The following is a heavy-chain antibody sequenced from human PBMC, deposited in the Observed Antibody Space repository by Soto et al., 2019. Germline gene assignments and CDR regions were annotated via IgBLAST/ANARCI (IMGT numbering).Heavy chain of an antibody. J-gene: IGHJ4*02. CDR2: ISYDGSNK. CDR3: ASPRLSSDGTTPIDY. D-gene: IGHD1-1*01. Sequence: QVQLVESGGGVVQPGRSLRLSCAASGFTFSNYAMHWVRQAPSKGLDWVAVISYDGSNKYYADSVKGRFTVSRDNSKNNLYLQMNSLRAEDTAVYYCASPRLSSDGTTPIDYWGQGTLVTVSS. V-gene: IGHV3-30-3*01. CDR1: GFTFSNYA.